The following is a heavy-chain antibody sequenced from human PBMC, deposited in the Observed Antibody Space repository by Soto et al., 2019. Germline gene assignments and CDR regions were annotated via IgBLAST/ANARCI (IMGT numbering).Heavy chain of an antibody. Sequence: QLQLQESGPGLAKPSETLSLTCTVSGGSISSRSYYWGWLRQPPGKGLEWIGSIYYSGSTYYNPSLKSRVTISVDTSKNQFSLKLSSVTAADTAVYYCARLEEEWQLVSGGYYYYYMDVWGKGTTVTVSS. CDR2: IYYSGST. V-gene: IGHV4-39*01. J-gene: IGHJ6*03. CDR1: GGSISSRSYY. CDR3: ARLEEEWQLVSGGYYYYYMDV. D-gene: IGHD6-6*01.